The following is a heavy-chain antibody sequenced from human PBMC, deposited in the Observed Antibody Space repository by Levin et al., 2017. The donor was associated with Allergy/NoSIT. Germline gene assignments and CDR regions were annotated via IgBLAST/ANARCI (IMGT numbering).Heavy chain of an antibody. CDR3: ARAVLRYFDWLSPLGFDY. CDR1: GYTFTGYY. J-gene: IGHJ4*02. V-gene: IGHV1-2*02. CDR2: INPNSGGT. D-gene: IGHD3-9*01. Sequence: ASVKVSCKASGYTFTGYYMHWVRQAPGQGLEWMGWINPNSGGTNYAQKFQGRVTMTRDTSISTAYMELSRLRSDDTAVYYCARAVLRYFDWLSPLGFDYWGQGTLVTVSS.